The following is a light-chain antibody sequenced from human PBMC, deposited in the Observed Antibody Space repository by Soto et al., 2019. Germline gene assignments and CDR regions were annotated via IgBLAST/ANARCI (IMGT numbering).Light chain of an antibody. J-gene: IGLJ3*02. Sequence: QSVLTQPPSASGSPGQSVTISCTGTSSDVGGYNYVSWYQQLPGKAPKLVISEVSERPSGVPDRFSGSKSGNTASLAVSGLQAVDEAVYYCCSYAGSNNWVFGGGTKLTVL. CDR3: CSYAGSNNWV. CDR1: SSDVGGYNY. V-gene: IGLV2-8*01. CDR2: EVS.